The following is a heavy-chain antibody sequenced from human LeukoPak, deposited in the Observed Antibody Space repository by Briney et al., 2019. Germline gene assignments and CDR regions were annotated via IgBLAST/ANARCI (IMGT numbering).Heavy chain of an antibody. Sequence: PSETLSLTCTVFGGSISSSSYYWGWIRQPPGKGLEWIGSIYYSGSTYYNPSLKSRVTISVDTSKNQFSLKLSSVTAADTAVYYCARGEKYYDILTDNTLPNWFDPWGQGTLVTVSS. CDR2: IYYSGST. D-gene: IGHD3-9*01. CDR1: GGSISSSSYY. V-gene: IGHV4-39*07. J-gene: IGHJ5*02. CDR3: ARGEKYYDILTDNTLPNWFDP.